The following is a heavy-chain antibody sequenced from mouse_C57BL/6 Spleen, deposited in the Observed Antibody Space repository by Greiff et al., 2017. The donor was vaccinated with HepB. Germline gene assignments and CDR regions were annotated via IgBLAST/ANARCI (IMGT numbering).Heavy chain of an antibody. D-gene: IGHD2-1*01. CDR2: ISYDGSN. J-gene: IGHJ4*01. Sequence: DVQLQESGPGLVKPSQSLSLTCSVTGYSITSGYYWNWIRQFPGNKLEWMGYISYDGSNNYNPSLKNRISITRDTSKNQFFLKLNSVTTEDTATYYCATLLWRDYAMDYWGQGTSVTVSS. CDR3: ATLLWRDYAMDY. CDR1: GYSITSGYY. V-gene: IGHV3-6*01.